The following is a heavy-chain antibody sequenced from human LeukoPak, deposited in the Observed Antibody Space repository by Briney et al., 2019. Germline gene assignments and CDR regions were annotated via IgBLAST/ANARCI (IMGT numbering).Heavy chain of an antibody. V-gene: IGHV4-39*01. CDR2: IYYSGST. CDR3: AEQWLAQYNWFDP. D-gene: IGHD6-19*01. CDR1: GGSISSSSYY. Sequence: SETLSLTCTVSGGSISSSSYYWGWIRQPPGKGLEWIGSIYYSGSTYYNPSLKSRVTISVDTSKNQFSLKLGSVTAADTAVYYCAEQWLAQYNWFDPWGQGTLVTVSS. J-gene: IGHJ5*02.